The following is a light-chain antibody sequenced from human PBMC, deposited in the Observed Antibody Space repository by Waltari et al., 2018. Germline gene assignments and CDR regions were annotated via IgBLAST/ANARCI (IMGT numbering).Light chain of an antibody. J-gene: IGLJ3*02. CDR3: LSYTTINTWV. CDR2: EAT. V-gene: IGLV2-14*01. Sequence: QSALTQPASVSGSPGQSLTISCSGTSGDIGAFNRVSWYQPFAGKAPRLLIYEATLRPPEISDRFSGAKSGDTASLTSSGLQAEDEADYFCLSYTTINTWVFGGGTKVTVL. CDR1: SGDIGAFNR.